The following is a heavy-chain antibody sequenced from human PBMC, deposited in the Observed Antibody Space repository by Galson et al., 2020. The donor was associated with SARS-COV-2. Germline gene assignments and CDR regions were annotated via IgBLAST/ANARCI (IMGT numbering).Heavy chain of an antibody. V-gene: IGHV3-30*01. J-gene: IGHJ4*02. CDR1: GFTFSSYA. Sequence: GGSLRLSCAASGFTFSSYAMHWVRQAPGKGLEWVAVISYDGSNKYYADSVKGRFTISRDNSKNTLYLQMNSLRAEDTAVYYCARADALPPPLDYWGQGTLVTVSS. CDR2: ISYDGSNK. CDR3: ARADALPPPLDY.